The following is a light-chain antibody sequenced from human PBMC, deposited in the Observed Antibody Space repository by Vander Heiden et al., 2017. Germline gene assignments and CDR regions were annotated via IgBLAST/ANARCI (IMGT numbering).Light chain of an antibody. CDR3: QQRSIGHT. J-gene: IGKJ4*01. V-gene: IGKV3-11*01. Sequence: EIVFTQSPATLSLSPGERATLSCRASQSVSSYLAWYQQKPGQAPRLLIYDASNMATGIPDRFSRSGSGTDFTLTISSREPEDFAVYYFQQRSIGHTFGGGTKVEIK. CDR2: DAS. CDR1: QSVSSY.